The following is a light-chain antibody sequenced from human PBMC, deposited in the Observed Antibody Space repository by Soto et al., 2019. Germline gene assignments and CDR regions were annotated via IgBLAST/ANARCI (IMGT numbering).Light chain of an antibody. J-gene: IGKJ1*01. V-gene: IGKV3-20*01. CDR2: GAT. CDR1: QSVSSSY. CDR3: QQYNNWWT. Sequence: EIVLTQSPGTLSLSPGERATLSCRASQSVSSSYLAWYQQKPGQAPRFLIYGATTRASGIPDRFSGSGSGTDFTLTISRLEPEDFAFYYCQQYNNWWTFGQGTRVEIK.